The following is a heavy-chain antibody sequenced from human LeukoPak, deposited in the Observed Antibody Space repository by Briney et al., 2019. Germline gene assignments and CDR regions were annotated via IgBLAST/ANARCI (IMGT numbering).Heavy chain of an antibody. V-gene: IGHV3-9*01. CDR3: ASGYDSSGYYFVSQDAFDI. D-gene: IGHD3-22*01. CDR2: ISWNSGSI. Sequence: GRSLRLSCAASGFTFDDYAIHWVRQAPGKGLEWVSGISWNSGSIGYADSVKGRFTISRDNAKNSLYLQMNSLRAEDTAVYYCASGYDSSGYYFVSQDAFDIWGQGTMVTVSS. J-gene: IGHJ3*02. CDR1: GFTFDDYA.